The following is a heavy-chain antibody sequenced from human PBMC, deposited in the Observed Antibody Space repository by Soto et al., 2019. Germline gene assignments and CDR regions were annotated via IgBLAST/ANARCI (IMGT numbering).Heavy chain of an antibody. CDR3: ARDKDRLQLGGNYYYIMDV. Sequence: QVQLVQSGAEVKKPGSSVKISCKASGGTFRTNAFSWVRQAPGQGLEWMGGIIPIFPTPDYAQKFQSRVTITADESTTTTYMELSSLRSEDTAIYYWARDKDRLQLGGNYYYIMDVWSQGTTVTVSS. J-gene: IGHJ6*02. CDR1: GGTFRTNA. D-gene: IGHD1-1*01. V-gene: IGHV1-69*12. CDR2: IIPIFPTP.